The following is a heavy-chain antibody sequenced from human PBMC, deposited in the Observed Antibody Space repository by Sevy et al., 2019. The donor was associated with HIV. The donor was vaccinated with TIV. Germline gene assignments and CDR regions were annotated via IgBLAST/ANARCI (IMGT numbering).Heavy chain of an antibody. CDR2: ISSDGSTK. J-gene: IGHJ5*02. D-gene: IGHD3-22*01. Sequence: GGFLRLSCAASGFNFSPYAMHWVRQGPGKGLEWVATISSDGSTKNYVDTVKGRFSISRDNSKNTLFLQMNNLTPEDTAVFYCAKEGYYYASRSSDWFDPWGQGTLVTVSS. CDR1: GFNFSPYA. CDR3: AKEGYYYASRSSDWFDP. V-gene: IGHV3-30*18.